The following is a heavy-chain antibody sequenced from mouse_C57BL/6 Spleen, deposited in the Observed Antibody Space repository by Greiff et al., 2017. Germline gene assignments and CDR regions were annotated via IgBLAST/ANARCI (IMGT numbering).Heavy chain of an antibody. V-gene: IGHV3-6*01. J-gene: IGHJ4*01. Sequence: EESGPGLVKPSQSLSLTCSVTGYSITSGYYWNWIRQFPGNKLEWMGYISYDGSNNYNPSLKNRISLTLATSKNQIFLKFNSVTTEDTATYYGARDEIYYGYSYAMDYWGQGTSVTVSS. CDR2: ISYDGSN. D-gene: IGHD2-2*01. CDR1: GYSITSGYY. CDR3: ARDEIYYGYSYAMDY.